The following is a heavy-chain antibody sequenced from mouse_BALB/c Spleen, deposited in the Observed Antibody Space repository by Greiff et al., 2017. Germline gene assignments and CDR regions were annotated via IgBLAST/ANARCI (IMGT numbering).Heavy chain of an antibody. V-gene: IGHV1S81*02. CDR2: INPSNGGT. D-gene: IGHD2-1*01. CDR1: GYTFTSYY. J-gene: IGHJ4*01. Sequence: VQLQQPGAELVKPGASVKLSCKASGYTFTSYYMYWVKQRPGQGLEWIGGINPSNGGTNFNEKFKSKATLTVDKSSSTAYMQLSSLTSEDSAVYYCTRSDGNYVGYAMDYWGQGTSVTVSS. CDR3: TRSDGNYVGYAMDY.